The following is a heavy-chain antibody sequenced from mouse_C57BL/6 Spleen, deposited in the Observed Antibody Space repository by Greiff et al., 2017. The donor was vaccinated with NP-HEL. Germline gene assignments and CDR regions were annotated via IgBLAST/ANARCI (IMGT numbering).Heavy chain of an antibody. J-gene: IGHJ3*01. Sequence: QVQLQQPGAELVRPGSSVKLSCKASGYTFTSYWMHWVKQRPIQGLEWIGNIDPSDSDTHYNQKFKDKATLTVDKSSSTAYMQLSSLTSEDSAVYYCASYYYGSSWRGFAYWGQGTLVTVSA. V-gene: IGHV1-52*01. D-gene: IGHD1-1*01. CDR3: ASYYYGSSWRGFAY. CDR2: IDPSDSDT. CDR1: GYTFTSYW.